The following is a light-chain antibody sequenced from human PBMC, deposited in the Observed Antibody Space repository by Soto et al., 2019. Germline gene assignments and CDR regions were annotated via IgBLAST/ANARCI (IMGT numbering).Light chain of an antibody. CDR2: AAS. Sequence: EIVLTQSPDTLSLSPGERATLSCRASQSISSSYVAWYKQERGQAPRILIYAASSRATGIPVRFTGSGSGTDFTLTISRQEPEDFAVYYCLQYGSSPPTFGGGTNVEIK. J-gene: IGKJ4*01. CDR3: LQYGSSPPT. CDR1: QSISSSY. V-gene: IGKV3-20*01.